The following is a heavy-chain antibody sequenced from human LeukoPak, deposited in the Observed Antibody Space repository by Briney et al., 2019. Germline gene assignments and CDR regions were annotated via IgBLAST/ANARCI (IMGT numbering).Heavy chain of an antibody. CDR2: IYTRGST. D-gene: IGHD2-15*01. V-gene: IGHV4-4*07. J-gene: IGHJ3*02. Sequence: SETLSLTCTVSGGSINNYYWSWIRQPAGKGLEWIGRIYTRGSTNYNPSLKSQVTMSVDTSKNQFSLKLSSVTAADTAAYYCARGRYCSADICSGGDAFDIWGQGTMVSVSS. CDR3: ARGRYCSADICSGGDAFDI. CDR1: GGSINNYY.